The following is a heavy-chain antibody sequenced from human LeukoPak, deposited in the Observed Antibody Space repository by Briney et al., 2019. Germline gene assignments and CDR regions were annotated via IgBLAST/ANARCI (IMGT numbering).Heavy chain of an antibody. CDR3: ARLVDGIYTRVDS. V-gene: IGHV4-59*08. CDR1: QKSISDDH. Sequence: PSERMSETCTVTQKSISDDHCAWIRQPPGKGLEWIGYINYRGRAKYNPSLYSRVTITADTSKNQVSLKLSSVTAADTAVYYCARLVDGIYTRVDSWGQGTLVTVSS. D-gene: IGHD3-3*02. CDR2: INYRGRA. J-gene: IGHJ4*02.